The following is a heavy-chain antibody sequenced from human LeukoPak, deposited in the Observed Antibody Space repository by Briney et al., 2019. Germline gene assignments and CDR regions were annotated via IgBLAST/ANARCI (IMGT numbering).Heavy chain of an antibody. V-gene: IGHV3-66*01. D-gene: IGHD3-3*01. CDR1: GFTVSSNY. J-gene: IGHJ4*02. CDR3: ARANPGTYYDFWSGTTYYFDY. CDR2: IYSGGST. Sequence: GGSLRLSCAASGFTVSSNYMSWVRQAPGKELEWVSVIYSGGSTYYADSVKGRFTISRDNSKNTLYLQMNSLRAEDTAVYYCARANPGTYYDFWSGTTYYFDYWGQGTLVTVSS.